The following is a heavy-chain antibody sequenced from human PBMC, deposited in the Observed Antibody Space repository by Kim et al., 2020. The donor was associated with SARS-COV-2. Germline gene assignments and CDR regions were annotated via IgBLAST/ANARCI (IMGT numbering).Heavy chain of an antibody. CDR2: ISYDGSNK. CDR1: GFTFSSYG. J-gene: IGHJ4*02. V-gene: IGHV3-30*18. Sequence: GGSLRLSCAASGFTFSSYGMHWVRQAPGKGLEWVAVISYDGSNKYYADSVKGRFTISRDNSKNTLYLQMNSLRAEDTAVYYCAKVASGWYWYYFDYWGQGTLVTVSS. D-gene: IGHD6-19*01. CDR3: AKVASGWYWYYFDY.